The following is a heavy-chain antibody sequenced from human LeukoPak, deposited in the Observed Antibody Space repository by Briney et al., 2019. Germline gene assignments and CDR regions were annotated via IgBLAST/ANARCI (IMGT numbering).Heavy chain of an antibody. CDR1: GFTFSSYA. CDR2: ISYDGSNK. J-gene: IGHJ4*02. V-gene: IGHV3-30-3*01. CDR3: ARDSCLYDSNGPGDY. Sequence: GGSLRLSCAASGFTFSSYAMHWVRQAPGKGLEWVAVISYDGSNKYYADSVKGRFTISRDNSKNTLYLQMNSLRAEDTALYYCARDSCLYDSNGPGDYWGQGSLVTVSS. D-gene: IGHD3-22*01.